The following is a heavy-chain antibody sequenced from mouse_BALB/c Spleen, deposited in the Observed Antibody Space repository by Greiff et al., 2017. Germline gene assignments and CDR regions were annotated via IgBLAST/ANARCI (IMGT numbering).Heavy chain of an antibody. CDR1: GFTFSSYT. Sequence: EVKLVESGGGLVKPGGSLKLSCAASGFTFSSYTMSWVRQTPEKRLEWVATISSGGGNTYYPDSVKGRFTISRDNAKNNLYLQMSSLRSEDTALYYCASLDGNYVAWFAYWGQGTLVTVSA. CDR3: ASLDGNYVAWFAY. D-gene: IGHD2-1*01. V-gene: IGHV5-9*03. J-gene: IGHJ3*01. CDR2: ISSGGGNT.